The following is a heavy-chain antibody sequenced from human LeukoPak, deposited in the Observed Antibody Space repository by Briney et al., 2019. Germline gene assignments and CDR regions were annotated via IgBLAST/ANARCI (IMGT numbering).Heavy chain of an antibody. Sequence: PSETLSLTCTVSGCSISSGSYYWSWIRQPAGKGLEWIGSIYTSGSTNYNPSLNSRAIISVDTSKNQFSLKLSSVTAADTAVYYCARGRFFIMVRGVISWFDPWGQGTLVTVSS. J-gene: IGHJ5*02. CDR3: ARGRFFIMVRGVISWFDP. CDR2: IYTSGST. V-gene: IGHV4-61*02. CDR1: GCSISSGSYY. D-gene: IGHD3-10*01.